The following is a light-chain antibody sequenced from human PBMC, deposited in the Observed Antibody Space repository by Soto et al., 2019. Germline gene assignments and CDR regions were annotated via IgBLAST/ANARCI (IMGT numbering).Light chain of an antibody. J-gene: IGLJ1*01. V-gene: IGLV2-14*03. CDR3: SSHTSSNTRV. Sequence: QSVLPQPASVSGSPGQWITISCTGTSSDVGAYDYVSWYQQHPDKAPKLIIYEVRNRPSGISGRFSGSKSVNTATLTISGLQAEDEADYYCSSHTSSNTRVFGTGTKVTVL. CDR2: EVR. CDR1: SSDVGAYDY.